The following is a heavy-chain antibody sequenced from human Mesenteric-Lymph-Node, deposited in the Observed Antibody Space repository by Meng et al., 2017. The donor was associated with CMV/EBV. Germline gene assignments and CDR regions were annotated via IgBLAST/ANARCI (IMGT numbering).Heavy chain of an antibody. CDR3: ARNPYYYYGVDV. Sequence: SETLSLTCTVSGGSISSYYWSWIRQPPGKGLEWIGYIYYSGSTNYNPSLKTRVTISVLTSRNQFSLNLTSETAADTAVYYCARNPYYYYGVDVWGQGTTVTVSS. V-gene: IGHV4-59*01. J-gene: IGHJ6*02. CDR1: GGSISSYY. CDR2: IYYSGST. D-gene: IGHD1-14*01.